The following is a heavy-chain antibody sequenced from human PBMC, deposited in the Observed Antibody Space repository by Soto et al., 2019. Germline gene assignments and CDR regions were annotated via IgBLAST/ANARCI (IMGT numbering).Heavy chain of an antibody. CDR3: ARHWSDYDFWSGYYSRGYFDY. CDR1: GGSISSYY. D-gene: IGHD3-3*01. V-gene: IGHV4-59*08. Sequence: QVQLQESGPGLVKPSETLSLTCTVSGGSISSYYWSWIRQPPGKGLEWIGYIYYSGSTNYNPSLKCRVTISVDTSKNQFSLKLSSVTAADTAVYYCARHWSDYDFWSGYYSRGYFDYWGQGTLVTVSS. CDR2: IYYSGST. J-gene: IGHJ4*02.